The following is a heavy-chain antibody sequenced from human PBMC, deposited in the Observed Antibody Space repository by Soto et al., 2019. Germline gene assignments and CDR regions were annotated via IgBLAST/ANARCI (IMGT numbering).Heavy chain of an antibody. CDR2: ISYDEIDK. CDR3: AGRSGSSDY. V-gene: IGHV3-30*04. D-gene: IGHD3-10*01. CDR1: GFTFSNYT. J-gene: IGHJ4*02. Sequence: SGGSLRLSXAASGFTFSNYTMHWVRQAPGKGLEWVALISYDEIDKYFADAVKGRFTISRDNSKNTLYLQMDSLRAEDTAVYYCAGRSGSSDYWGRGTLVTVSS.